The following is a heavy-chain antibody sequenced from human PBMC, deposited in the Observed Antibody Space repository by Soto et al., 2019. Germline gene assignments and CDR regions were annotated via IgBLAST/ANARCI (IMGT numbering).Heavy chain of an antibody. D-gene: IGHD3-22*01. CDR2: INPSGGST. CDR3: AIEPVTYYYDSSGYYYSY. Sequence: ASVKVSCEACGESFTSYYMHWVRQAPGKGLEWMGIINPSGGSTSYAQKFQGRVTMTRDTSTSTVYMELSSLRSEDTAVYYCAIEPVTYYYDSSGYYYSYWGQGTLVTVSS. J-gene: IGHJ4*02. V-gene: IGHV1-46*01. CDR1: GESFTSYY.